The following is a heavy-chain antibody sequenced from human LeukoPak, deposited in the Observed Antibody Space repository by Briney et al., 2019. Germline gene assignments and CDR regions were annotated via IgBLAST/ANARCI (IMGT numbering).Heavy chain of an antibody. CDR3: ARRDYGSGCYLWFDP. D-gene: IGHD3-10*01. J-gene: IGHJ5*02. CDR1: GYSFTSYW. V-gene: IGHV5-51*01. Sequence: GASLQISCQGSGYSFTSYWIGWVRQLPGKGLEGMGIIYPGDSDTRYSPSFQGQVTISADKSISTAYLQWSSLKASDTAMYYCARRDYGSGCYLWFDPWGQGTLVTVSS. CDR2: IYPGDSDT.